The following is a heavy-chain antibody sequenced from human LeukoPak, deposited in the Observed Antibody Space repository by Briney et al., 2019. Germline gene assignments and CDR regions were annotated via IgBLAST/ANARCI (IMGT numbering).Heavy chain of an antibody. CDR3: ARGLNWFDP. CDR1: GGSISSSSYY. V-gene: IGHV4-39*07. D-gene: IGHD3-16*01. CDR2: IYYSGST. Sequence: SETLSLTCTVSGGSISSSSYYWGWIRQPPGKGLEWIGSIYYSGSTYYNPSLKSRVTISVDTSKDQFSLKLSSMTAADTAVYYCARGLNWFDPWGQGTLVTVSS. J-gene: IGHJ5*02.